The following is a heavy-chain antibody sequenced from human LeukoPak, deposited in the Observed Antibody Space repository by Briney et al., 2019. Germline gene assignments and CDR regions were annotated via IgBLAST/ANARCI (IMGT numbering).Heavy chain of an antibody. J-gene: IGHJ6*02. V-gene: IGHV3-30*02. CDR1: GFTFSSYG. CDR3: AKDSRKNPYYYGMDV. D-gene: IGHD1-14*01. Sequence: PGGSLRLSCAASGFTFSSYGMHWVRQAPGKGLEWVAFIRYDGSNKYYADSVKGRFTISRDNSKNTLYLQMNSLRAEDTAVYCCAKDSRKNPYYYGMDVWGQGTTVTVSS. CDR2: IRYDGSNK.